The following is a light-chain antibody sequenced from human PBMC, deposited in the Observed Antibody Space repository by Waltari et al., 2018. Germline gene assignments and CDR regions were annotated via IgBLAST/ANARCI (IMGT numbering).Light chain of an antibody. V-gene: IGLV2-11*01. Sequence: QSALTQPRSVTGSPGQSVTISCTGTSSDVGGYKYVSWFQQHAGKAPRLMLYDVSERPSGVPDRFSGSKSGNTASLTISGLQAEDEADYYCCSYAGSYTWVFGGGTKLTVL. CDR2: DVS. CDR1: SSDVGGYKY. J-gene: IGLJ3*02. CDR3: CSYAGSYTWV.